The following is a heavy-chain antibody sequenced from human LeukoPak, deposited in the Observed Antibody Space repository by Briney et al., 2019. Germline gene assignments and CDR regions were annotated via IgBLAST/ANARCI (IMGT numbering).Heavy chain of an antibody. CDR1: GGSISSYY. D-gene: IGHD2-8*01. CDR3: ARESLTDIVLMVYAIWDV. CDR2: IYYSGST. Sequence: PSETLSLTCTVSGGSISSYYWSWIRQPPGKGLEWIGYIYYSGSTNYNPSLKSRVTISVDTSKNQFSLKLSSVTAADTALYYCARESLTDIVLMVYAIWDVWAKGPRSPSPQ. J-gene: IGHJ6*04. V-gene: IGHV4-59*01.